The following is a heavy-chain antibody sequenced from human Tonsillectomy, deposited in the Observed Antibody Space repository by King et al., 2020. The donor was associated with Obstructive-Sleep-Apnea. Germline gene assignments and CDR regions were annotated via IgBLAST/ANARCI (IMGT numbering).Heavy chain of an antibody. CDR1: GGSISSSSYY. CDR2: IYYSGST. V-gene: IGHV4-39*07. Sequence: QLQESGPGLVKPSETLSLTCTVSGGSISSSSYYWGWIRQPPGKGLEWIGSIYYSGSTYYNPSLKSRVTISVDTSKTQFSLKLSSVTAADPAVYYCARDLTIVVVPAAMRGDYYYYGMDVWGQGTTVTVSS. J-gene: IGHJ6*02. D-gene: IGHD2-2*01. CDR3: ARDLTIVVVPAAMRGDYYYYGMDV.